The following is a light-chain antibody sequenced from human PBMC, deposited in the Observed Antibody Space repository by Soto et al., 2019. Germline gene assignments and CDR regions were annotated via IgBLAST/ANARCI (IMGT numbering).Light chain of an antibody. CDR3: LLYYGGAQLV. CDR1: TGAVTSGNY. Sequence: QAVVTQEPSLTVSPGGTVTLTCASSTGAVTSGNYPSWFQQKPGQTPRTLIYTTNSRHSWTPARFSGSLLGCKAALTLSGVQPEDEAEYYCLLYYGGAQLVFGGGTKLTVL. V-gene: IGLV7-43*01. J-gene: IGLJ3*02. CDR2: TTN.